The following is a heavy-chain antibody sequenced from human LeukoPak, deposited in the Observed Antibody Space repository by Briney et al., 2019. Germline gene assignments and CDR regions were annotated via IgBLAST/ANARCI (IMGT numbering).Heavy chain of an antibody. CDR3: VRGDYSDSSGPGY. CDR2: ISSGGSAR. CDR1: GFTFSDYY. Sequence: GGSLRLSCAASGFTFSDYYMSWIRQAPGKGLQWVSHISSGGSARYYADSVKGRFTISRGNTKNSLYLQMNSLRAEDTAVYYCVRGDYSDSSGPGYWGQGTLVTVSS. J-gene: IGHJ4*02. V-gene: IGHV3-11*01. D-gene: IGHD3-22*01.